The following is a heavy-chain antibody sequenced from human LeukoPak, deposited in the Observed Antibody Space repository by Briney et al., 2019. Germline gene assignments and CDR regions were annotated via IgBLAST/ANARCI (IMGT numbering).Heavy chain of an antibody. CDR3: ASTRSSSWSFFDF. Sequence: PSETLSLTCTVSGVSISSSNYYWAWIRQPPGKGLEWIGIIYYSGTTYYNPSLKSRVTISADTSKDQFSLRLSSVTAADTAVYYCASTRSSSWSFFDFWGQGTLLTVSS. CDR1: GVSISSSNYY. CDR2: IYYSGTT. D-gene: IGHD6-13*01. V-gene: IGHV4-39*01. J-gene: IGHJ4*02.